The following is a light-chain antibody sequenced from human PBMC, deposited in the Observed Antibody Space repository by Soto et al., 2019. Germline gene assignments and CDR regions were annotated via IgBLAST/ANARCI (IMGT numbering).Light chain of an antibody. Sequence: VLTQPPSVSGAPGQRVTISCTGSSSNIGAGYDVHWYQQLPGTAPKLLIYGNSNRPSGVPDRFSGSKSGTSASLAITGLQAEDEADYYCQSYDSSLSGLWVFGGGTQLTVL. CDR2: GNS. J-gene: IGLJ3*02. V-gene: IGLV1-40*01. CDR3: QSYDSSLSGLWV. CDR1: SSNIGAGYD.